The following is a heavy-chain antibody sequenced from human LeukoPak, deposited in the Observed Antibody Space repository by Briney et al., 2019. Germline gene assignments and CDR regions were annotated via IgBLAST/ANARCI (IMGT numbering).Heavy chain of an antibody. CDR1: GYSFTSYW. CDR2: IYPGDSDT. D-gene: IGHD6-13*01. V-gene: IGHV5-51*01. Sequence: GEALKISCKGSGYSFTSYWIGWVRPMPGKGLGWMGIIYPGDSDTRYSPSFQGQVTISADRSISTAYLQWTSLKASDTAMYYCASGYSSSWLAFDYWGQGTLVTVSS. J-gene: IGHJ4*02. CDR3: ASGYSSSWLAFDY.